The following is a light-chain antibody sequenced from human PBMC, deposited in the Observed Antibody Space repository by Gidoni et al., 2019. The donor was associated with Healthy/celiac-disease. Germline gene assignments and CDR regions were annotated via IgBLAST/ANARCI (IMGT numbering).Light chain of an antibody. CDR3: QQYGSSRLT. CDR1: QSVSSSY. CDR2: GAS. J-gene: IGKJ4*01. V-gene: IGKV3-20*01. Sequence: EIVFTQSPGTLSLSPGARATLSCRASQSVSSSYLAWYQQKPGQAPRLLIYGASSRATGIPDRFSGSGSGTDFTLTISRLEPEDFAVYYCQQYGSSRLTFGGGTKVEIK.